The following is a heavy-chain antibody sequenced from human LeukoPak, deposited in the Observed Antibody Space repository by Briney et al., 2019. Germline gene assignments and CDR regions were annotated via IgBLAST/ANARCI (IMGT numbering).Heavy chain of an antibody. Sequence: GGSLRLSCAASGFAFSTYGMQWVRQAPGKGLEWVAVISYDGKVKHYTDSVKGRFTISRDNSKNTLYLQMNSLRAEDTAVYYCARGPRWSGYYMVGMDVWGQGTTVTVSS. CDR1: GFAFSTYG. CDR3: ARGPRWSGYYMVGMDV. CDR2: ISYDGKVK. D-gene: IGHD3-3*01. V-gene: IGHV3-30*03. J-gene: IGHJ6*02.